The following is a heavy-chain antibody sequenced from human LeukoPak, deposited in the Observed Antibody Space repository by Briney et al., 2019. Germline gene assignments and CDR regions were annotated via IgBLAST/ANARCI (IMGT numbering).Heavy chain of an antibody. CDR1: GYSISSGYY. CDR2: IYHSGST. V-gene: IGHV4-38-2*02. J-gene: IGHJ4*02. Sequence: SETLSLTCTVSGYSISSGYYWGWIRQPPGKGLEWIGSIYHSGSTYYNPSLKSRVTISVDTSKNQFSLKLSSVTAADTAVYYCARGPTYYYDSSGYPDYWGQGTLVTVSS. CDR3: ARGPTYYYDSSGYPDY. D-gene: IGHD3-22*01.